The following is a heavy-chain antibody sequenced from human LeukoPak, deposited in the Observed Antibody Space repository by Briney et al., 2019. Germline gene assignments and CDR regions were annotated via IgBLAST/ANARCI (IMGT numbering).Heavy chain of an antibody. D-gene: IGHD3-10*01. J-gene: IGHJ4*02. CDR2: ISTYNGNT. CDR1: GYTFNSCG. CDR3: ARVVPMVRGVPPEGFDY. Sequence: ASVKVFCKASGYTFNSCGISWVRQAPGQGLAWMGWISTYNGNTNYAQRFQGRVTMTTDTSTSTVYMELRSLRSDDTAVYYCARVVPMVRGVPPEGFDYWGQGTLVTVSS. V-gene: IGHV1-18*01.